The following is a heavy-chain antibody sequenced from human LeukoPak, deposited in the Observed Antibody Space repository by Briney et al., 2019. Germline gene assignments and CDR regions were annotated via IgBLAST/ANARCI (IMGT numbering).Heavy chain of an antibody. CDR2: IYSGGRT. V-gene: IGHV3-53*01. CDR1: GFTFSGNY. CDR3: ARARVEPGGIGFFHY. J-gene: IGHJ4*02. Sequence: GGSLRLSCAASGFTFSGNYMSWVRQAPGKGLEWVSVIYSGGRTYYSDSVKGRCTISTDNSKNTLSLQMNSLRAEDTAVYYCARARVEPGGIGFFHYWGQGTLVIVSS. D-gene: IGHD3-16*01.